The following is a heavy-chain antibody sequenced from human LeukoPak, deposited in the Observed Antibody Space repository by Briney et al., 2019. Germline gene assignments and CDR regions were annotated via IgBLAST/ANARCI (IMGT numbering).Heavy chain of an antibody. CDR1: GGSFSGYS. J-gene: IGHJ4*02. CDR3: ARGGSGYLFFDY. D-gene: IGHD3-22*01. Sequence: SETLSLTCVVYGGSFSGYSWSWIRQPPGKGLEWIGEINQRRNTNYNPSLKSRVTISIDTSKNQFSLKLSSVTAADTAVYYCARGGSGYLFFDYWGQGTLVTVSS. CDR2: INQRRNT. V-gene: IGHV4-34*01.